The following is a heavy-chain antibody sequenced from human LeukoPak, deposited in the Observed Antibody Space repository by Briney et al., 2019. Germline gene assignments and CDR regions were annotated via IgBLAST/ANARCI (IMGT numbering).Heavy chain of an antibody. CDR3: AVGTVRGVIDY. Sequence: SETLSLTCTVSGGSISSGGYYWSWFRQHPGKGLEWIGYIYYSGSTYYNPSLKSRVTISVDTSKNQFSLKLSSVTAADTAVYYCAVGTVRGVIDYWGQGTLVTVSS. CDR1: GGSISSGGYY. CDR2: IYYSGST. J-gene: IGHJ4*02. V-gene: IGHV4-31*03. D-gene: IGHD3-10*01.